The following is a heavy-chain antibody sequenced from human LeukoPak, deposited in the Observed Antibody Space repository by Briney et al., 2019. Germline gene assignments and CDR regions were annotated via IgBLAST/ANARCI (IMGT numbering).Heavy chain of an antibody. CDR3: ARIAARTFVP. D-gene: IGHD6-6*01. Sequence: ETLSLTCSVSGGPISRYYWSWIRQPPGKGLEWSGYNYYNGNTNYNPSLQSRVNISVDTSKNQFSLKLSSVTAAGTAVYYCARIAARTFVPWGQGTLVSVSS. CDR1: GGPISRYY. J-gene: IGHJ5*02. V-gene: IGHV4-59*01. CDR2: NYYNGNT.